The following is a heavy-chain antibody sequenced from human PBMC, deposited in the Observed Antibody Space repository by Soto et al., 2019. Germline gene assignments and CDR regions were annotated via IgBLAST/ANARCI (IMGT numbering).Heavy chain of an antibody. CDR2: ISYDGSNK. CDR1: GFTFSNYA. Sequence: LRLSCVASGFTFSNYAMNWVRQAPGKGLEWVAVISYDGSNKYYADSVKGRITISRDNSRNTLYLQMNNLRAEDTAMYYCARDLGNNYGSFAYWGQGTLVTVSS. J-gene: IGHJ4*02. D-gene: IGHD4-17*01. V-gene: IGHV3-30-3*01. CDR3: ARDLGNNYGSFAY.